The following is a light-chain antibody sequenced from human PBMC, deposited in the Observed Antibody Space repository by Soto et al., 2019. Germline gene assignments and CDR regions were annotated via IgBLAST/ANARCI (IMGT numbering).Light chain of an antibody. CDR3: QQYGGSLRT. V-gene: IGKV4-1*01. CDR2: WAS. CDR1: RSVLYKSNNKNH. Sequence: DIVMTQSPDSLAVSLGERATMNCKCSRSVLYKSNNKNHLAWYQQKPGQPPQLIIYWASTRESGVPERFSGSGSGTDFTLTISRLEPEDFAVYYCQQYGGSLRTFGGGTKVDIK. J-gene: IGKJ4*01.